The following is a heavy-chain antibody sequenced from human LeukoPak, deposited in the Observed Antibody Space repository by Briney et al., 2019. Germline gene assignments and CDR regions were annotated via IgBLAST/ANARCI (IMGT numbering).Heavy chain of an antibody. Sequence: SVKVSCKASGGTFSNCAVSWVRQAPGQGLEWMGGFIPVFGPANYAQKFQGRVTITADESTSTAYMELSSLRSEDTAVYYCARAGEVYNSGSYLEYWGQGTLVTVSS. J-gene: IGHJ4*02. CDR2: FIPVFGPA. CDR1: GGTFSNCA. CDR3: ARAGEVYNSGSYLEY. V-gene: IGHV1-69*13. D-gene: IGHD6-19*01.